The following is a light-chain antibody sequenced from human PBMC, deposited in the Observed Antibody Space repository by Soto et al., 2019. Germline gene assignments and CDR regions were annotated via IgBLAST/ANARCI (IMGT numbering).Light chain of an antibody. CDR3: SVYTRTSTYV. V-gene: IGLV2-18*01. CDR2: DVS. CDR1: IDDVTAYYR. J-gene: IGLJ1*01. Sequence: QSALTQPPSVSGSPGQSVTISCSGTIDDVTAYYRVSWYQQTPGTAPKLMIYDVSNRPSGVPDRFSGSRSGNMASLTISGLQAEDEGDYYCSVYTRTSTYVFGTGTKLTVL.